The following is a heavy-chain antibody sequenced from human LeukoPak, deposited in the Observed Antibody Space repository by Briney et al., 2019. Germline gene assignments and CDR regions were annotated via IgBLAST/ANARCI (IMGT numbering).Heavy chain of an antibody. V-gene: IGHV1-18*01. D-gene: IGHD1-7*01. J-gene: IGHJ4*02. CDR1: GYTFTSYG. CDR2: ISAYNGNT. CDR3: ARENNWNSEGPVSPIVY. Sequence: ASVKVSCKASGYTFTSYGISWVRQAPGQGLGLMGWISAYNGNTNYAQKLQGRVTMTTDTSTSTAYMELRSLRSDDTAVYYCARENNWNSEGPVSPIVYWGQGTLLTVSS.